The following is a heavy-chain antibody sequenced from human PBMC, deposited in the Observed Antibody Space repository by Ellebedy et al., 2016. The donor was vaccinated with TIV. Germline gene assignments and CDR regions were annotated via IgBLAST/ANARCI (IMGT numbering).Heavy chain of an antibody. CDR2: ISGSGGST. J-gene: IGHJ4*02. CDR3: AQVAEDYDILTGYDY. D-gene: IGHD3-9*01. Sequence: GGSLRLSCAASGFTFSSYAMSWVRQAPGKGLEWVSAISGSGGSTYYADSVKGRFTISRDNSKNTLYLQMNNLRAEDTAVYYCAQVAEDYDILTGYDYWGQGTLVTVSS. V-gene: IGHV3-23*01. CDR1: GFTFSSYA.